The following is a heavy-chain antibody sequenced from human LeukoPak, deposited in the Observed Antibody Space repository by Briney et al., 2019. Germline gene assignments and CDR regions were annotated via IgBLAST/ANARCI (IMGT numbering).Heavy chain of an antibody. CDR2: IIPIFGTA. Sequence: SVKVSCKASGGTFSSYAISWVRQAPGQGLEWMGGIIPIFGTANYAQKFQGRVTITTDESTSTAYMELRSLRSEDTAVYYCASGANNVAATNLDYWGQGTLVTVSS. CDR1: GGTFSSYA. J-gene: IGHJ4*02. D-gene: IGHD2-15*01. CDR3: ASGANNVAATNLDY. V-gene: IGHV1-69*05.